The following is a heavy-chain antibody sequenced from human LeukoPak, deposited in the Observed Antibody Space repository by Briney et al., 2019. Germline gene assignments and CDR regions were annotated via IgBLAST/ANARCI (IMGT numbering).Heavy chain of an antibody. CDR1: GYTLTSYG. D-gene: IGHD3-10*01. J-gene: IGHJ6*02. CDR3: ARAPEVLLWFGELSAYYYGMDV. Sequence: GASVKVSCKASGYTLTSYGISWVRQAPGQGLEWMGWISAYNGNTNYAQKLQGRVTMTTDTSTSTAYMELRSLRSDDTAVYYCARAPEVLLWFGELSAYYYGMDVWGQGTTVTVSS. CDR2: ISAYNGNT. V-gene: IGHV1-18*01.